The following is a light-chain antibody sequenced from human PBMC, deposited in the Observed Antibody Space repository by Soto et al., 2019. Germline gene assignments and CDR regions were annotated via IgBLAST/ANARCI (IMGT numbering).Light chain of an antibody. CDR1: QTVTNN. CDR2: RAS. CDR3: QQYNSWPYT. V-gene: IGKV3-15*01. J-gene: IGKJ2*01. Sequence: EIVMTQSPATLSVSPGESATLSCRASQTVTNNLAWYQQKSGQAPRLLIYRASTRATAIPARFSGSGSGTEFTVTISSLQSEDFGVYYCQQYNSWPYTFGQGTKLEIK.